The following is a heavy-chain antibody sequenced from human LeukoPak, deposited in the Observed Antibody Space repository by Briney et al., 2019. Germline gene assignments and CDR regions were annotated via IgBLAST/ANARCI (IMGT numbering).Heavy chain of an antibody. D-gene: IGHD3-10*01. CDR1: GFIFSDYS. CDR3: ATYYYASGSSD. Sequence: VGSLRLSCAASGFIFSDYSMSWIRQAPGKGLEWVSYISTHSTYPHYADSVRGRFTISRDNAKNSLYLQMNSLRAEDTAVYYCATYYYASGSSDWGQGTLVTVSS. V-gene: IGHV3-11*03. J-gene: IGHJ4*02. CDR2: ISTHSTYP.